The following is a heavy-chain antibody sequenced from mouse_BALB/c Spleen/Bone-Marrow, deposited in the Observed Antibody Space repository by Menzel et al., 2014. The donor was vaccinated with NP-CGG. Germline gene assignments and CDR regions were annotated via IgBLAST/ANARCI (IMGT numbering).Heavy chain of an antibody. V-gene: IGHV3-8*02. CDR3: ARSGSSGYHYYAMDY. Sequence: EVMLVESGPSLVKPSQTLSLTCSATGDSTTSGYWNWIRKFPGNKLEYMGYISYSGSTYYNPSLKSRVSITRDTSKNLYYLQLNSVTTKDTATYYCARSGSSGYHYYAMDYWGQGTSVTVSS. D-gene: IGHD3-1*01. CDR1: GDSTTSGY. CDR2: ISYSGST. J-gene: IGHJ4*01.